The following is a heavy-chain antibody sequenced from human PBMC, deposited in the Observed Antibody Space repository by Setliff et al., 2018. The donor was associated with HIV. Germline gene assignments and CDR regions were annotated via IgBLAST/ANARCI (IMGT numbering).Heavy chain of an antibody. CDR1: AYSINTGYY. CDR2: IYHSGSI. V-gene: IGHV4-38-2*01. Sequence: SETLSLTCAVSAYSINTGYYWGWSRQPPGKGLEWIGSIYHSGSIYYNPSLESRVTISVDTSKNQFSLKLSSVTAAGTAVYYCARHDGTYCGGDCYLLGYFDLWGRGTLVT. CDR3: ARHDGTYCGGDCYLLGYFDL. D-gene: IGHD2-21*02. J-gene: IGHJ2*01.